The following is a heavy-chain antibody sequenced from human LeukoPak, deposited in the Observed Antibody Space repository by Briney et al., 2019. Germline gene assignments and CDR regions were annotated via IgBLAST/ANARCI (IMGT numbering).Heavy chain of an antibody. CDR2: IYHSGNN. V-gene: IGHV4-38-2*01. J-gene: IGHJ4*02. D-gene: IGHD1-26*01. Sequence: SETLPHTCAVSDYSVSSDYSWAWIRQPPGKGLEWIGSIYHSGNNYYNPSLKSRVTMSPDTSNNQISLNLTSVTASDTAVYFCAGFKSGTYYFANWGQGPRLTFSS. CDR3: AGFKSGTYYFAN. CDR1: DYSVSSDYS.